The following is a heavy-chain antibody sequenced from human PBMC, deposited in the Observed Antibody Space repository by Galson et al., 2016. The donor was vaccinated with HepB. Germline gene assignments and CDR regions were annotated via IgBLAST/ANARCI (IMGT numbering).Heavy chain of an antibody. D-gene: IGHD6-19*01. CDR2: IIPIFGTA. V-gene: IGHV1-69*13. J-gene: IGHJ6*02. Sequence: SVKVSCKASGGTFSSYAISWVRQAPGQGLEWMGGIIPIFGTANYAQKFQGRVTITADESTSTAYMELSSLRSEDTAVYYCAGAELRWSSGLHNYYYYGMDVWGQGTTVTVSS. CDR3: AGAELRWSSGLHNYYYYGMDV. CDR1: GGTFSSYA.